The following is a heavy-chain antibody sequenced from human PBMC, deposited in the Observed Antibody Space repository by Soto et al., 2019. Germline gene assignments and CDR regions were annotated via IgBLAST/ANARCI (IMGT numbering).Heavy chain of an antibody. Sequence: GASVKVSCKASGYTFSTYAIHWVLQAPGQSLEWMGWLNGGTGQTRYSQRFQDRVTITRDTSASTAYMEVSSLRPEDTAVYYCARGKGMEENYYYYGMDIWGQGTTVTVSS. D-gene: IGHD1-1*01. CDR2: LNGGTGQT. J-gene: IGHJ6*02. CDR3: ARGKGMEENYYYYGMDI. CDR1: GYTFSTYA. V-gene: IGHV1-3*01.